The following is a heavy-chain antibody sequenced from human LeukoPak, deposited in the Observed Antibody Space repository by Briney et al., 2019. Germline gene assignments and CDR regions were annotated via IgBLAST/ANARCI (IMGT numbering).Heavy chain of an antibody. V-gene: IGHV1-18*01. CDR2: ISAYNGNT. J-gene: IGHJ5*02. D-gene: IGHD3-16*01. CDR3: ARRRGEVRADNWFDP. Sequence: ASVKVSCKASGFTFTSSAVQWVRQAPGQGLEWMGWISAYNGNTNYAQRLQGRVTMTTDTSTSTAYMELRSLRSDDTAVYYCARRRGEVRADNWFDPWGQGTLVTVSS. CDR1: GFTFTSSA.